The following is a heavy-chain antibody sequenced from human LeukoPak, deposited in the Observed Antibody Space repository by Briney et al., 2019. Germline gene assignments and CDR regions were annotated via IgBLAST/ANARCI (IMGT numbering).Heavy chain of an antibody. CDR3: ARGYGYYFES. CDR2: VYYTGST. Sequence: SESLSLTCTVSGGSVSNTDYYWGWIRQPPGKGLEWIGNVYYTGSTYYNPSLKSRVAISVDTSRNQFSLKLSSVTTADTAAYYCARGYGYYFESWGQGTLVTVSS. V-gene: IGHV4-39*07. J-gene: IGHJ4*02. CDR1: GGSVSNTDYY. D-gene: IGHD5-18*01.